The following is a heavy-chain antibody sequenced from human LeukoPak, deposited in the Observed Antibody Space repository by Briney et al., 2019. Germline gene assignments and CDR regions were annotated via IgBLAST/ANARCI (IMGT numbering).Heavy chain of an antibody. CDR3: ARGMRGAAAIFNY. Sequence: ASVKVSCTASGYTFTSYAMHWVRQAPGQRLEWMGWINAGNGNTKYSQKFQGRVTITRDTSASTAYMELSSLRSEDTAVYYCARGMRGAAAIFNYWGQGTLVTVSS. CDR2: INAGNGNT. V-gene: IGHV1-3*01. CDR1: GYTFTSYA. D-gene: IGHD6-13*01. J-gene: IGHJ4*02.